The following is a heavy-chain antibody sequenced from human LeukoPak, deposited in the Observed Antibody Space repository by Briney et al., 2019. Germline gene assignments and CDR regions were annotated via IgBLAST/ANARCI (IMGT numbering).Heavy chain of an antibody. V-gene: IGHV4-31*02. CDR1: GFTFSSYA. J-gene: IGHJ4*02. D-gene: IGHD3-22*01. CDR3: ARDSPSSGYSNFDY. CDR2: IYYSGST. Sequence: LRLSCAASGFTFSSYAMNWVRQAPGKGLEWIGYIYYSGSTYYNPSLKSRVTISVDTSKNQFSLKLSSVTAADTAVYYCARDSPSSGYSNFDYWGQGTLVTVSS.